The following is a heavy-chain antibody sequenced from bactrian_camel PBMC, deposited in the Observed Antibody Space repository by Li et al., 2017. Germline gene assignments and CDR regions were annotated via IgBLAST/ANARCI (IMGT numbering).Heavy chain of an antibody. V-gene: IGHV3S26*01. CDR1: GYTYSTSC. CDR2: IYSHDEKT. J-gene: IGHJ4*01. CDR3: AAATGRRQWVGCGSLQSYNH. D-gene: IGHD3*01. Sequence: VQLVESGGGSVQAGGSLRLSCKVSGYTYSTSCMGWFRQAPGKEREGVAVIYSHDEKTTYADSVKGRFTVSIDNAKSTMYLQMNDLKPEDTAIYYCAAATGRRQWVGCGSLQSYNHWGQGTQVAVS.